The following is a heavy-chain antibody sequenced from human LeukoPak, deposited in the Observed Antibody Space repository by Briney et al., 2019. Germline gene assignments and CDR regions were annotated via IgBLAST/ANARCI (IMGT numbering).Heavy chain of an antibody. Sequence: GGSLRLFCAASGFTVSSNYMSWVRQAPGKGLEWLSVIYRDGSTYYADSVKGRFTISRDNSKNTLYLQMNSLRAEDTAVYYCAREGVVSGLDYWGQGTLVIVSS. V-gene: IGHV3-53*01. J-gene: IGHJ4*02. CDR3: AREGVVSGLDY. D-gene: IGHD2-2*01. CDR1: GFTVSSNY. CDR2: IYRDGST.